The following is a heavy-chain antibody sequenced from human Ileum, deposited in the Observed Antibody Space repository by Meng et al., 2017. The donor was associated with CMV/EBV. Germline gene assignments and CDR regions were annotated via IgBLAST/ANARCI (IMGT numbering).Heavy chain of an antibody. Sequence: QVQLQESGPGLVMPSHTPSLNCPFFGDSIRSGHYYWRWIRQTPGKGLEWIGHIHDSGSTYYNPSLQSRVTISVDTSKNQFSLKLSSVTAADTAVYYCARVWGIAVRPLDYWGQGTLVTVSS. D-gene: IGHD6-6*01. J-gene: IGHJ4*02. V-gene: IGHV4-30-4*01. CDR3: ARVWGIAVRPLDY. CDR1: GDSIRSGHYY. CDR2: IHDSGST.